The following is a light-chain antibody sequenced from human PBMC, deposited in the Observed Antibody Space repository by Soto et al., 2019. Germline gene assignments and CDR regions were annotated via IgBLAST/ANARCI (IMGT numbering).Light chain of an antibody. CDR3: QQSYSTPYT. CDR2: AAS. J-gene: IGKJ2*01. V-gene: IGKV1-39*01. Sequence: DIQITQSPSSLSASVGDRVTITCRGSQSFSSYLNWYQQKPGKAPKLLIYAASSLQSGVPSRFSGSGSGTDFTLTISSLQPEDFATYYCQQSYSTPYTFGQGTKVDIK. CDR1: QSFSSY.